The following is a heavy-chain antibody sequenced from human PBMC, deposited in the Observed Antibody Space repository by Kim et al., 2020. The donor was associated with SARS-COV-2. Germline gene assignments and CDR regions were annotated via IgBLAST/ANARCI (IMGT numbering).Heavy chain of an antibody. CDR3: STGGKGYGSDV. CDR1: GFTFNNAW. J-gene: IGHJ6*02. Sequence: GGSLRLSCAASGFTFNNAWMSWVRQAPGKGLEWVGRINRQTDGGTTDYAARVKGRVTIPRDDSKNTLYLQMNSLKLEDTAMYYCSTGGKGYGSDVWSQGT. V-gene: IGHV3-15*01. CDR2: INRQTDGGTT.